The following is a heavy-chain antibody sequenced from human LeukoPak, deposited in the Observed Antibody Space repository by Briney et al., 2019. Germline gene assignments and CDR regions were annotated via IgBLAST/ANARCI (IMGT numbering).Heavy chain of an antibody. CDR1: GGSISSGGYY. CDR2: IYHSGST. CDR3: ARTVVPHLNLENYYYMDV. V-gene: IGHV4-30-2*01. Sequence: SETLSLTCTVSGGSISSGGYYWSWIRQPPGKGLEWIGYIYHSGSTYYNPSLKSRVTISVDRSKNQFSLKLSSVTAADTAVYYCARTVVPHLNLENYYYMDVWGKGTTVTVSS. J-gene: IGHJ6*03. D-gene: IGHD1-14*01.